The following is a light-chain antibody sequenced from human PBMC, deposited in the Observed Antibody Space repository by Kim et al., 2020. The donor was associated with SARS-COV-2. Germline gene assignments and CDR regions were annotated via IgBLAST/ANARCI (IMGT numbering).Light chain of an antibody. V-gene: IGKV3-20*01. CDR3: QQYARSPRT. CDR2: GAS. J-gene: IGKJ2*01. Sequence: EIVLTQTPGTLSLSPGERATLSCRASQSVSSGYLAWYQQKPGQAPRLLIYGASSRATGIPDRFSASGSATDFTLTISRLEPEDFAVYYCQQYARSPRTFGQGTKLEI. CDR1: QSVSSGY.